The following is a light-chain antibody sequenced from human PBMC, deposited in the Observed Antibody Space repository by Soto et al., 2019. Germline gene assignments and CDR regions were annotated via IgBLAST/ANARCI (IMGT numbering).Light chain of an antibody. CDR1: SSNIGNNY. V-gene: IGLV1-51*02. CDR3: GTWDSSLSASYV. CDR2: ENN. J-gene: IGLJ1*01. Sequence: QPVLTQPPSVSAAPGQKVTISCSGSSSNIGNNYVSWYQQLPGTAPKLLIYENNKRPSGIPDRFSGSKSGTSATLGITGLQTGDEADYYCGTWDSSLSASYVFGTGTKLTVL.